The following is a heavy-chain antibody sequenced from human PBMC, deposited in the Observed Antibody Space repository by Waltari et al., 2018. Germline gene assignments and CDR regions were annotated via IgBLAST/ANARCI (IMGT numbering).Heavy chain of an antibody. CDR2: IWYDGSNK. Sequence: QVQLVESGGGVVQPGSSLSLHWSASGFTFTNTGMHWVRQAPGQGVEWVAVIWYDGSNKYYADSVKGRFTISRDNSKNTLYLQMNSLRAEDTAVYYCARSVAAAGWDYFDSWGQGTLVTVSS. J-gene: IGHJ4*02. CDR3: ARSVAAAGWDYFDS. D-gene: IGHD6-13*01. V-gene: IGHV3-33*01. CDR1: GFTFTNTG.